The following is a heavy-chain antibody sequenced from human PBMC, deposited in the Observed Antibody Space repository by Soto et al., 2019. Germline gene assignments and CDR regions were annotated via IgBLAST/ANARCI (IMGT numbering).Heavy chain of an antibody. V-gene: IGHV3-23*01. CDR2: ISGSGGST. D-gene: IGHD2-15*01. CDR1: GFTFSSYA. J-gene: IGHJ4*02. CDR3: AKDSVVVVAATDY. Sequence: EVQLLESGGGLVQPGGSLRLSCAASGFTFSSYAMSWVRQAPGKGLEWVAAISGSGGSTYYADSVKGRFTISRDNSKNTLYLQMNSLRAEDTAVYYCAKDSVVVVAATDYWGQGTLVTVSS.